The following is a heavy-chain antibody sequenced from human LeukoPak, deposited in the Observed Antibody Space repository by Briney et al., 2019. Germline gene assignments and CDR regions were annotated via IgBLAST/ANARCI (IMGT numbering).Heavy chain of an antibody. Sequence: SQTLSLTCAVSGGSISSGGYSWSWIRQPPGKGLEWIGYIYHSGSTYYNPSLKSRVTISVDRSKNQFSLKLSSVTAADTAVYYCAREVVGATQRRFDYWGQGTLVTVSS. D-gene: IGHD1-26*01. J-gene: IGHJ4*02. V-gene: IGHV4-30-2*01. CDR1: GGSISSGGYS. CDR2: IYHSGST. CDR3: AREVVGATQRRFDY.